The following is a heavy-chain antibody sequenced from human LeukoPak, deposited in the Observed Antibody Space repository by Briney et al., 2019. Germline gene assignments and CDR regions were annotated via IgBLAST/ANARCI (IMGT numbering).Heavy chain of an antibody. D-gene: IGHD3-22*01. CDR3: TPLEIVVVINGDAFDI. Sequence: TGGSLRLSCAASGFTFSSYSMNWVRQAPGKGLEWVASISSSSSYIYYADSVKGRFTISRDNAKNSLYLQMNSLRAEDTAVYYCTPLEIVVVINGDAFDIWGQGTMVTVSS. V-gene: IGHV3-21*01. J-gene: IGHJ3*02. CDR1: GFTFSSYS. CDR2: ISSSSSYI.